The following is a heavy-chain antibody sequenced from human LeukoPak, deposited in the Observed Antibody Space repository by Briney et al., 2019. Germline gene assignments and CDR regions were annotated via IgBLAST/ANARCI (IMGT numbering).Heavy chain of an antibody. CDR2: IYTSGST. D-gene: IGHD5-24*01. CDR3: ARELVSEMDY. CDR1: GGSISSGSYY. Sequence: SQTLSLTCTVSGGSISSGSYYWSWLRQPAGRGLEWIGRIYTSGSTNYNPSLKSRVTISVDTSNSQFSLKLSSLTAADTAVYYCARELVSEMDYWGQGTLVTVSS. V-gene: IGHV4-61*02. J-gene: IGHJ4*02.